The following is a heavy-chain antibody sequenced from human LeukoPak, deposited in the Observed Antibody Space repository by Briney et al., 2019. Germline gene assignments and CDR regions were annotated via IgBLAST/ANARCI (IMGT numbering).Heavy chain of an antibody. Sequence: GGSLRLSCAASGFPFSSYWMSWVRQAPGKGLEWVANIKQDGSDKYYVDSVKGRFTVSRDNAKNSLYLQMNSLRAEDTAVYYCATNAATGIIDYWGQGILVTVSS. CDR1: GFPFSSYW. CDR3: ATNAATGIIDY. D-gene: IGHD6-13*01. CDR2: IKQDGSDK. V-gene: IGHV3-7*01. J-gene: IGHJ4*02.